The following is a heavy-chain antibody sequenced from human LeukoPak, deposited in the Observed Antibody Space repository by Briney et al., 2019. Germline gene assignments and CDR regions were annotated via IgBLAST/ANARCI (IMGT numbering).Heavy chain of an antibody. V-gene: IGHV4-34*01. CDR1: GGSFSGYY. CDR2: INHSGST. CDR3: ARGHGYNAEGENWFDP. J-gene: IGHJ5*02. D-gene: IGHD5-24*01. Sequence: SETLSLICAVYGGSFSGYYWSWIRQPPGKGLEWIGEINHSGSTNYNPSLKSRVTISVDTSKNQFSLKLSSVTAADTAVYYCARGHGYNAEGENWFDPWGQGTLVTVSS.